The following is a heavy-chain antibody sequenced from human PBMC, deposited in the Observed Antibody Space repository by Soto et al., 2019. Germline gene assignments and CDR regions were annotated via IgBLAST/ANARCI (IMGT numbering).Heavy chain of an antibody. V-gene: IGHV3-74*01. CDR2: INGDGSFT. CDR1: AFTFKNHW. J-gene: IGHJ4*02. D-gene: IGHD3-22*01. Sequence: PGGSLRLSCAASAFTFKNHWMHWVRQVPGKGPVWVSRINGDGSFTSYADAVKGRFTISRDNAKNTLSLQMNSLRAEDTAVYYCAREIYDDYECCGFDQWGQGSLVRVSS. CDR3: AREIYDDYECCGFDQ.